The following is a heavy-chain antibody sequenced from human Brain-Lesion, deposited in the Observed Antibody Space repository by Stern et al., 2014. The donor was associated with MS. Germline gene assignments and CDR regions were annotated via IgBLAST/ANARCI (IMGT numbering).Heavy chain of an antibody. Sequence: QLVQSGDEVKKAGASVKVSCKTSGYIFTGYYIHWVRQDPGQGLEWMARINPHTGGTKNEQKIQVRVTLSRDTSISTAYVELSSLTSDDTAVYYCARDQRGITIFGVVTDYYYLGMDVWGQGTTVTVSS. CDR3: ARDQRGITIFGVVTDYYYLGMDV. J-gene: IGHJ6*02. CDR1: GYIFTGYY. V-gene: IGHV1-2*02. CDR2: INPHTGGT. D-gene: IGHD3-3*01.